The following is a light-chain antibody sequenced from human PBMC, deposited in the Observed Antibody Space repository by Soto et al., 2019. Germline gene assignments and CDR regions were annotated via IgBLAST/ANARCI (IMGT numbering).Light chain of an antibody. V-gene: IGLV3-21*02. CDR1: NIGHRS. Sequence: SYALTQPPSVSVAPGQTARITCEGNNIGHRSVHWYQQRPGQAPVPVVYADSDRPSGIPERFSGSKSENSATLTISTLEAGDESDYYCQAWDSSTDHVAFGGGTKVTVL. CDR3: QAWDSSTDHVA. J-gene: IGLJ2*01. CDR2: ADS.